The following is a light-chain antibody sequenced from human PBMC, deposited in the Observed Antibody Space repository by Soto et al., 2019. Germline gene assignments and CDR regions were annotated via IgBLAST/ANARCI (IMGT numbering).Light chain of an antibody. CDR3: QQYSRAPLT. V-gene: IGKV3-20*01. J-gene: IGKJ1*01. CDR1: QSVTDNY. Sequence: EIVLTQSPSTLSLSPGERATLSCRASQSVTDNYLAWYQQKAGQAPRLVISGASSRTSGIPDRFSASGSGTDFTLTISRLEPEDFAVYYCQQYSRAPLTFGQGTKVDIK. CDR2: GAS.